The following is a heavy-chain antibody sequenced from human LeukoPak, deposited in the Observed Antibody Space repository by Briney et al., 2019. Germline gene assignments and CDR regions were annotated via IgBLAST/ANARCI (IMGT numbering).Heavy chain of an antibody. J-gene: IGHJ4*02. CDR3: ARDAGGPPHTPRIFDY. D-gene: IGHD2-15*01. Sequence: QSGGSLRLSCAASGFTFSNYGMNWVRQAPGKGLEWVSYISSGGTTIYHADSVQGRFTISRDNAKNSLYLQMNSLRAEATAVYYCARDAGGPPHTPRIFDYWGQGILVTASS. CDR2: ISSGGTTI. CDR1: GFTFSNYG. V-gene: IGHV3-48*03.